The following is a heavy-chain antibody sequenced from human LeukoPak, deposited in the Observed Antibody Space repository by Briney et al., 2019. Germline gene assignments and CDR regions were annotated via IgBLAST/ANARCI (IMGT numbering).Heavy chain of an antibody. CDR1: GGSFTDYF. Sequence: PSETLSLTCDVFGGSFTDYFWTWIRQSPGKGLEWIGEINDYTGNTNYNPSLNSRVSISLEKSKNQFSLELRSVTAADTAVYYCARHITMVRGVDDCWGQGTLVTVSS. D-gene: IGHD3-10*01. CDR2: INDYTGNT. V-gene: IGHV4-34*01. CDR3: ARHITMVRGVDDC. J-gene: IGHJ4*02.